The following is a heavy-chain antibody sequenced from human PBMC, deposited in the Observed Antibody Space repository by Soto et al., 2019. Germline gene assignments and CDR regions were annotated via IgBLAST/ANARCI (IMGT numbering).Heavy chain of an antibody. V-gene: IGHV4-59*01. CDR1: GASISSYY. J-gene: IGHJ4*01. CDR3: ARVPFVGYFDWPEH. Sequence: PSETLSLTCSVSGASISSYYWTWIRQHPGGGLEWIGYMHHTQGTNDNPSLRGRVHMSIDTSMNQFSLRLTSVTAADTAVYYCARVPFVGYFDWPEHWGEGTMVTVSA. D-gene: IGHD3-9*01. CDR2: MHHTQGT.